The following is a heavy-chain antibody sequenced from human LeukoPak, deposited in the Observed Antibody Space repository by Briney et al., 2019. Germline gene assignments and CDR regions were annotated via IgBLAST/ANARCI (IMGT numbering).Heavy chain of an antibody. CDR3: ARDSRAYYDSSGYDFDY. Sequence: ASVKVSCKASGYTLTSYYMHWVRQAPGQGLEWMGIINPSGGSTSYAQKFQGRVTMTRDTSTSTVYMELSSLRSEDTAVYYCARDSRAYYDSSGYDFDYWGQGTLVTVSS. V-gene: IGHV1-46*01. CDR1: GYTLTSYY. CDR2: INPSGGST. D-gene: IGHD3-22*01. J-gene: IGHJ4*02.